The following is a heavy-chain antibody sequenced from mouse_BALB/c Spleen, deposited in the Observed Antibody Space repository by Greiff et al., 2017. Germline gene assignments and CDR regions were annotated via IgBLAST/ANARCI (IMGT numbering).Heavy chain of an antibody. CDR1: GYSITSDYA. Sequence: EVKVEESGPGLVKPSQSLSLTCTVTGYSITSDYAWNWIRQFPGNKLEWMGYISYSGSTSYNPSLKSRISITRDTSKNQFFLQLNSVTTEDTATYYCARWGGNYLDYWGQGTTLTVSS. V-gene: IGHV3-2*02. CDR2: ISYSGST. D-gene: IGHD1-1*02. J-gene: IGHJ2*01. CDR3: ARWGGNYLDY.